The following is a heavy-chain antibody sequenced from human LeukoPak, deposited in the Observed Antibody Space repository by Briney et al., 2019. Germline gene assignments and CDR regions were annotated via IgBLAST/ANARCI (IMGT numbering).Heavy chain of an antibody. D-gene: IGHD6-13*01. CDR2: IYYSGST. CDR1: GGSISSSSYY. CDR3: ARRYSSSYYGMDV. J-gene: IGHJ6*02. V-gene: IGHV4-39*01. Sequence: SETLSLTCTVSGGSISSSSYYWGWIRQPPGKGLEWIGSIYYSGSTYYNPSLKSRVTISVDTSKNQFSLKLSSVTAVDTAVYYCARRYSSSYYGMDVWGQGTTVTVSS.